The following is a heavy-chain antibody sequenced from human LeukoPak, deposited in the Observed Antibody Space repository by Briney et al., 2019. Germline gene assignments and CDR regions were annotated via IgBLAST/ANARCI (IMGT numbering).Heavy chain of an antibody. Sequence: ASVKVSCKASGYTFTGYYMHWVRQAPGQGLEWMGWINPNSGGTNYAQKFQGRVTMTRDTSISTAYMELSRLRSDDTAVYYCARLKVGGPHYYYYYGMDVWGQGTTATVSS. CDR1: GYTFTGYY. CDR3: ARLKVGGPHYYYYYGMDV. V-gene: IGHV1-2*02. J-gene: IGHJ6*02. CDR2: INPNSGGT. D-gene: IGHD4-23*01.